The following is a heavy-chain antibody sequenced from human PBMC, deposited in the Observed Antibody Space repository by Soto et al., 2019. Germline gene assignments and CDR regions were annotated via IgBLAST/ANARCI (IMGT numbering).Heavy chain of an antibody. D-gene: IGHD3-10*01. CDR2: ISSSSSST. CDR3: AREGSGSYSTA. Sequence: GGSLRLSCAASGFTFSNYNMNWVRQAPGKGLEWLSYISSSSSSTHYADSVKGRFTISRDNAKSSLYLQINSLRAEDTAVYYCAREGSGSYSTAWGQGTLVTVSS. CDR1: GFTFSNYN. V-gene: IGHV3-48*01. J-gene: IGHJ5*02.